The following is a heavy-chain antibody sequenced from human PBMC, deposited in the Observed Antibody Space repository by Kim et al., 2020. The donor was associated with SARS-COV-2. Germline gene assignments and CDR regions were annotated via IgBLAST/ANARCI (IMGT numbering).Heavy chain of an antibody. CDR2: IYYSGST. V-gene: IGHV4-31*03. CDR3: ARGDDYSNYVGWGFDY. Sequence: SETLSLTCTVSGGSISSGGYYWSWIRQHPGKGLEWIGYIYYSGSTYYNPSLKSRVTISVDTSKNQFSLKLSSVTAADTAVYYCARGDDYSNYVGWGFDYWGQGTLVTVSS. D-gene: IGHD4-4*01. J-gene: IGHJ4*02. CDR1: GGSISSGGYY.